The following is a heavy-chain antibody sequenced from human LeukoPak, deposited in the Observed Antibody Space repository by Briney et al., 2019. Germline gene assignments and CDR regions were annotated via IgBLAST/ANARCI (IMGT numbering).Heavy chain of an antibody. V-gene: IGHV3-48*01. D-gene: IGHD2-8*01. CDR3: ARDINYCTPTLCHRNWFDP. CDR1: EFSLSSYS. Sequence: GGSLRLSCAASEFSLSSYSMDWFRQTPGKGLEGISYISSSGRTVYYADSVEGRFTVSRDNAKNALYLEMNDPRAEDSAVYYCARDINYCTPTLCHRNWFDPWGQGTLVTVSS. J-gene: IGHJ5*02. CDR2: ISSSGRTV.